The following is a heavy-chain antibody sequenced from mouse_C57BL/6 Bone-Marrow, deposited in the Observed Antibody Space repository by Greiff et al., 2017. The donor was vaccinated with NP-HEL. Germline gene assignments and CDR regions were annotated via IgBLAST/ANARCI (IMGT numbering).Heavy chain of an antibody. CDR3: ARGGIYCEYDWFAY. D-gene: IGHD2-4*01. V-gene: IGHV1-54*01. CDR2: INPGGGCT. J-gene: IGHJ3*01. CDR1: GYAFTSYL. Sequence: QVQLQQPGAELVRPGTSVKLSCKASGYAFTSYLMEWVKQRPGQGLEWIGVINPGGGCTNYNEKFKGKATLTADKSSSTAYMQLSSLTTEDSAVYCCARGGIYCEYDWFAYGGQGTRVTVSA.